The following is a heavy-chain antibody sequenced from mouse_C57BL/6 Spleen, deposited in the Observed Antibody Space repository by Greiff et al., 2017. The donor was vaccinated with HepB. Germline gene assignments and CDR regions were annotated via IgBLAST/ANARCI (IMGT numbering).Heavy chain of an antibody. Sequence: QVQLQQPGAELVKPGASVKMSCKASGYTFTSYWITWVKQRPGQGLEWIGDIYPGSGSTNYNEKFKSKATLTVDTSSSTAYMQLSSLKSEDSAVYYCARGLYLNVYFDYWGQGTTLTVSS. J-gene: IGHJ2*01. V-gene: IGHV1-55*01. CDR3: ARGLYLNVYFDY. CDR2: IYPGSGST. D-gene: IGHD2-12*01. CDR1: GYTFTSYW.